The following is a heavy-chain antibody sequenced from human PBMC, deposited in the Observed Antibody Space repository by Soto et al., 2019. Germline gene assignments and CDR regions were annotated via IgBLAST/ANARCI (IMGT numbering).Heavy chain of an antibody. V-gene: IGHV4-39*01. CDR1: GGSMSSSSYY. CDR3: ARGVDILTFGFCLDD. D-gene: IGHD3-9*01. J-gene: IGHJ4*02. Sequence: SETLSLTCTVSGGSMSSSSYYWGWIRQPPGKGREWIANMYFSGFYSGSTSYNPSLKSRVTISVDTSKNQFSLQLSSVTAADTAVYYCARGVDILTFGFCLDDWGQGTLVTVSS. CDR2: MYFSGFYSGST.